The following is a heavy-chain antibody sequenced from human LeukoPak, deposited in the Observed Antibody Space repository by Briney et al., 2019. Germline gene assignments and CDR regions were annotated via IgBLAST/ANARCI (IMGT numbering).Heavy chain of an antibody. V-gene: IGHV3-23*01. CDR1: GFTFSNYA. CDR2: ISGSGETT. CDR3: ARESFKALAGYLEN. J-gene: IGHJ4*02. Sequence: QPGGSLRLSCAASGFTFSNYAMSWVRQAPGKGLEWVAGISGSGETTYYADSKKGHFTISRDNSRNTLYLQMNSLRAEDTAVYFCARESFKALAGYLENWGQGSLVTVSS. D-gene: IGHD6-19*01.